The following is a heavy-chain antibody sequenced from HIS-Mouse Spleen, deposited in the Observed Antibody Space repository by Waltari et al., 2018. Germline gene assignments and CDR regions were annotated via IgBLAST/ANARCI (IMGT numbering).Heavy chain of an antibody. CDR1: GGSISSYY. J-gene: IGHJ2*01. CDR3: ARASRDLLLPRYFDL. V-gene: IGHV4-59*01. Sequence: QVQLQESGPGLVKPSETLSLTCTVPGGSISSYYCSWIRPPPGKGLEWIGYYSGSTNYTPSLKSRVTISVDTSKNQFSLKLSSVTAADTAVYYCARASRDLLLPRYFDLWGRGTLVTVSS. CDR2: YYSGST.